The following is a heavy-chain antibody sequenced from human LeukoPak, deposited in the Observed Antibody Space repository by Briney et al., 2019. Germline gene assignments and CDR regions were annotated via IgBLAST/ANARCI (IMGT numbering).Heavy chain of an antibody. V-gene: IGHV1-2*02. CDR3: ARAGVAVGLDY. D-gene: IGHD6-19*01. J-gene: IGHJ4*02. Sequence: ASVRVSCKASGYTFTAYYMHWVRQAPGQGLEWMGWMNPNSGDKHYAQKFQGRVSMTRDTSVSAAYMELSRLSYDDTAVYYCARAGVAVGLDYWGQGTVVTVSS. CDR1: GYTFTAYY. CDR2: MNPNSGDK.